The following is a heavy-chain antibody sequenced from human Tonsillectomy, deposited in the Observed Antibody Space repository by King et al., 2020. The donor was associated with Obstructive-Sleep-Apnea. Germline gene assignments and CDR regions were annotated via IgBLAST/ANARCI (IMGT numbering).Heavy chain of an antibody. J-gene: IGHJ4*02. D-gene: IGHD6-13*01. CDR3: ARDPGVSAAGILGYYFDS. CDR2: ISYDGGNK. Sequence: VQLVESGGGVVQPGRSLRLSCAASGFTFSSYAMHWVRQAPGKGLEWVAVISYDGGNKYYADSVKGRFTISRDNSKNTLYLQMNSLRAEDTAVYYCARDPGVSAAGILGYYFDSWGQGTLVTVSS. CDR1: GFTFSSYA. V-gene: IGHV3-30*04.